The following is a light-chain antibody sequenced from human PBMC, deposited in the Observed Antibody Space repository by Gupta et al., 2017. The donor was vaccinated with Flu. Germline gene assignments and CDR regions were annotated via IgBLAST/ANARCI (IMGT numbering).Light chain of an antibody. CDR2: ATF. Sequence: GDRVTITCRASQDIKTFLNWYQQRPGSAPKLLVYATFSLQTGVPSRFSGAGSGADFTLTIDALQPDDFATYYCQQSLSSPPTFGPGTRVDV. J-gene: IGKJ3*01. CDR3: QQSLSSPPT. V-gene: IGKV1-39*01. CDR1: QDIKTF.